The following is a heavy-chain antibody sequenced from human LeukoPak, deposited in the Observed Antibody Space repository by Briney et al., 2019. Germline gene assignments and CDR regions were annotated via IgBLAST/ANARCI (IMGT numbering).Heavy chain of an antibody. CDR3: VAYGSGMANFDY. CDR2: ISSSGSTI. CDR1: GFTFSDYY. Sequence: PGGSLRLSCAASGFTFSDYYMSWIRQAPGKGQEWVSYISSSGSTIYYADSVKGRFTISRDNAKNSLYLQMNSLRAEDTAVYYCVAYGSGMANFDYWGQGTLVTVSS. J-gene: IGHJ4*02. D-gene: IGHD3-10*01. V-gene: IGHV3-11*01.